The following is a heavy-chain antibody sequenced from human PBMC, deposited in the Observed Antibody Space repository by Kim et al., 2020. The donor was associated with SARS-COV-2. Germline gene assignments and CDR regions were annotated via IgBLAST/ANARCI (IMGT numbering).Heavy chain of an antibody. Sequence: GGSLRLSCAASGFTFSSYAMSWVRQAPGKGLEWVSAISGSGGSTYYADSVKGRFTISRDNSKNTLYLQMNSLRAEDTAVYYCAKDDSPGYSYGSAFDYWGQGTLVTVSS. D-gene: IGHD5-18*01. CDR1: GFTFSSYA. V-gene: IGHV3-23*01. J-gene: IGHJ4*02. CDR2: ISGSGGST. CDR3: AKDDSPGYSYGSAFDY.